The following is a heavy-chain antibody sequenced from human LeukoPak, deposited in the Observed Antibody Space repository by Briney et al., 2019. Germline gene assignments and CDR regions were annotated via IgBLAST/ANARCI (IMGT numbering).Heavy chain of an antibody. CDR1: GFTFKNCA. CDR3: VKDDSMTLDHFDY. D-gene: IGHD4-11*01. J-gene: IGHJ4*02. V-gene: IGHV3-23*01. CDR2: INYSGGHK. Sequence: GGSLRLSCVASGFTFKNCAMSWVRQAPGKGLEWVSGINYSGGHKYYADSVKGRFTISRDSSKNTLSLQMNSLTTEDTAVYYCVKDDSMTLDHFDYWGQGALVTVSS.